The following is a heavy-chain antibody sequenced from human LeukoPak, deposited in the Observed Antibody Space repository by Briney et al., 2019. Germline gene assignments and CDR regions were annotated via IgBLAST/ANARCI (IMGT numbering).Heavy chain of an antibody. CDR3: ARDRTTGWYGPFDAFDI. J-gene: IGHJ3*02. CDR1: GYTFTGYY. Sequence: GASVKVSCKASGYTFTGYYMHWVRQAPGQGLEWMGWINPNSGGTNYAQKFQGWVTMTRDTSISTAYMELSRLRSDDTAVYYCARDRTTGWYGPFDAFDIWGQGTMVTVSS. CDR2: INPNSGGT. V-gene: IGHV1-2*04. D-gene: IGHD6-19*01.